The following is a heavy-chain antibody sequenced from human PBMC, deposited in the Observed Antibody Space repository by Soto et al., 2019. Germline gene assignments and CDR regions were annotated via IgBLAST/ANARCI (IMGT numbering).Heavy chain of an antibody. J-gene: IGHJ4*02. CDR1: GFTFTTYA. Sequence: EVHLLESGGGSVQPGGSLRLSCVASGFTFTTYAMSWVRQAPDKGLEWVSSVSRSGDETYYADSVKGRLNISRDNSKNTLYLQMNSLRGEDTAVYYCAFSYHCDYWDQGTPVTVSS. CDR3: AFSYHCDY. CDR2: VSRSGDET. V-gene: IGHV3-23*01.